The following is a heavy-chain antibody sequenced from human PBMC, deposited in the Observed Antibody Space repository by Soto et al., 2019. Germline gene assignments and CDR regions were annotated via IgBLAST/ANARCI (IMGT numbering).Heavy chain of an antibody. CDR3: ARGNWFDS. Sequence: SETLSLTCTVSGGSINSYYWSWIRQPPGKGLEWIGSIYYSGSTIYNPSLKSRVTISVDTSKNQFSLKLSSVTAADTAVYYCARGNWFDSWGQGTLVTVSS. J-gene: IGHJ5*01. CDR1: GGSINSYY. V-gene: IGHV4-59*12. CDR2: IYYSGST.